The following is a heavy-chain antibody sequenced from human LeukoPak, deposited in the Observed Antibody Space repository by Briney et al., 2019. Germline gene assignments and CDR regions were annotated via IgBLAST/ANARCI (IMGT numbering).Heavy chain of an antibody. CDR3: AREFGHNRWYFDY. J-gene: IGHJ4*02. D-gene: IGHD5-24*01. CDR2: VSADGRTQ. CDR1: GFTFRTYS. V-gene: IGHV3-30*03. Sequence: GGSLRLSCAASGFTFRTYSIHWVRRAPGKGLEWVTVVSADGRTQLYSDSVKGRFTISRDNSLNTLHLQMNSLRTEDTAAYYCAREFGHNRWYFDYWGQGALVTVSS.